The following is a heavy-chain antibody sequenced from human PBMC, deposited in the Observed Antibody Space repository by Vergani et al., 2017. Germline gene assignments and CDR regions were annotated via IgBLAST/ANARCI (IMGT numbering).Heavy chain of an antibody. V-gene: IGHV4-61*02. D-gene: IGHD3/OR15-3a*01. Sequence: QVQLQESGPGLVKPSQTLSLTCSVSGVSVSSTAFYWNWIRQPAGKGLEGIGRIYGSGNINYNPSLGSRVTISRDTSKNQFSLKVHSVTAADTAVYYCARGETRTDWLDPWGQGTQVIVSS. J-gene: IGHJ5*02. CDR1: GVSVSSTAFY. CDR3: ARGETRTDWLDP. CDR2: IYGSGNI.